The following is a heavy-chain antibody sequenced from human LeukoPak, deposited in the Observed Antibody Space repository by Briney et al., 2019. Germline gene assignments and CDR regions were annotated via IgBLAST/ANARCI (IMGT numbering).Heavy chain of an antibody. V-gene: IGHV1-18*01. CDR3: ATNVLRYFDWLRGHFDY. D-gene: IGHD3-9*01. CDR2: ISAYNGNT. CDR1: GYTFTSYG. J-gene: IGHJ4*02. Sequence: ASVKVSCKASGYTFTSYGISWVRQAPGQGLEWMGWISAYNGNTIYAQKFQGRVTMTEDTSTDTAYMELSSLRSEDTAVYYCATNVLRYFDWLRGHFDYWGQGTLVTVSS.